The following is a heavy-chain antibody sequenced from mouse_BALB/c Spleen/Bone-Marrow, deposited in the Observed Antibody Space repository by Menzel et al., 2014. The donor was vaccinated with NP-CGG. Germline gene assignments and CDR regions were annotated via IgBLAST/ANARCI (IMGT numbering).Heavy chain of an antibody. V-gene: IGHV5-6-2*01. D-gene: IGHD2-1*01. CDR1: GFTFSSYY. J-gene: IGHJ4*01. CDR3: ERQSYGNPYAMDY. Sequence: EVQLVESGGGLVKLGVSLKLSCAASGFTFSSYYMSWVRQTPEKRLELVAAINSNGGSTYYPDTVKGRFTISRDNAKNTLYLQMSSLKTEDTDLYYCERQSYGNPYAMDYWGQGTSVTVSS. CDR2: INSNGGST.